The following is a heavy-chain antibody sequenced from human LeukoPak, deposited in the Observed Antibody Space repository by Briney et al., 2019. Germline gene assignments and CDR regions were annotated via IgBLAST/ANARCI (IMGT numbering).Heavy chain of an antibody. CDR3: ARPFHKFFDY. J-gene: IGHJ4*02. CDR2: ISYDGNNE. D-gene: IGHD3-3*02. CDR1: GFTFSSYA. V-gene: IGHV3-30-3*01. Sequence: QSGGSLRLSCAASGFTFSSYAMHWVRQAPGKGLEWVAVISYDGNNEYYADSVKGRFTISRDNSKNTLYLQMNSLRTEDTAVYYCARPFHKFFDYWGQGTLVTVPS.